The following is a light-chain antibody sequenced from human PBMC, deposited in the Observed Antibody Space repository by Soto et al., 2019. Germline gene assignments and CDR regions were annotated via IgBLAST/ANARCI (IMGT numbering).Light chain of an antibody. J-gene: IGKJ1*01. V-gene: IGKV3-11*01. Sequence: EIVLTQSPATLSASPCDRVTLSCRASQALNTRLAWYQHKPGQAPRLLIYLTSNRAAGVPSRFSAWGSETDFTLTISDVQPEDFAVYYCHQRQSWPRTLGQGTKVDIK. CDR3: HQRQSWPRT. CDR1: QALNTR. CDR2: LTS.